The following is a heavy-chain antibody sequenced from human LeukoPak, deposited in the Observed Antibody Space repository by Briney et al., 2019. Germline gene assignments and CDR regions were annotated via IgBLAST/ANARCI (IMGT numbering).Heavy chain of an antibody. CDR3: ARGHLSGGSVHFDY. D-gene: IGHD2-15*01. CDR2: IYYSGST. Sequence: PSETLSLTCSVSGGSVINSYWTWIRQPPGKGLEWIGYIYYSGSTSYNPSLKSRVTISIDTSKKQFSLKLSSVTAADTALYYCARGHLSGGSVHFDYWGQGTLVTVSS. V-gene: IGHV4-59*08. J-gene: IGHJ4*02. CDR1: GGSVINSY.